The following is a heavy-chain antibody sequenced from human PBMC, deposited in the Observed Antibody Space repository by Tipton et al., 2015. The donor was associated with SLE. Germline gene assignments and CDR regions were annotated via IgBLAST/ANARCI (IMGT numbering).Heavy chain of an antibody. CDR2: ISSSSSYI. Sequence: GSLRLSCVASGFTFSSYSMNWVRQAPGKGLEWVSSISSSSSYIYYADSVKGRFTISRDNAKTSLYLQMNSLRAEDTAVYYCARDLRWELLRHYGMDVWGQGTTVTVSS. CDR3: ARDLRWELLRHYGMDV. V-gene: IGHV3-21*03. D-gene: IGHD1-26*01. J-gene: IGHJ6*02. CDR1: GFTFSSYS.